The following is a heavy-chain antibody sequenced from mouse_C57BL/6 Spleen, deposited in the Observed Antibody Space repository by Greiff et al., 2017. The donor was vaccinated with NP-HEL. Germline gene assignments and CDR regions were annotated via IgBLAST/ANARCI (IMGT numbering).Heavy chain of an antibody. J-gene: IGHJ2*01. CDR2: INPNNGGT. CDR1: GYTFTDYY. V-gene: IGHV1-26*01. Sequence: VQLQQSGPELVKPGASVKISCKASGYTFTDYYMNWVKQSHGKSLEWIGDINPNNGGTSYNQKFKGKATLTVDKSSSTAYMELRSLTSEDSAVXYCAGYYGSSRYYFDYWGQGTTLTVSS. CDR3: AGYYGSSRYYFDY. D-gene: IGHD1-1*01.